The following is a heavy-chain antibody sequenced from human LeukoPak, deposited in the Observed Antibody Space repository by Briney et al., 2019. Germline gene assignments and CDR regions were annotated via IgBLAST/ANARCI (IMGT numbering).Heavy chain of an antibody. CDR1: GFTFDDYA. V-gene: IGHV3-9*01. J-gene: IGHJ6*02. CDR2: ISRNSGSI. Sequence: PGRSLRLSCAASGFTFDDYAMHWVRQAPGKGLEWVSGISRNSGSIGYADSVKGRFTISRDNAKNSLYLQMNSLRAEDTALYYCAKEVTMVRGVRSYGMDVWGQGTTVTVSS. CDR3: AKEVTMVRGVRSYGMDV. D-gene: IGHD3-10*01.